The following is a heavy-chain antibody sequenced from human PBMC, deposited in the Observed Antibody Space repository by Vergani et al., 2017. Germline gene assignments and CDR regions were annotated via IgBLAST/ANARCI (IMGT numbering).Heavy chain of an antibody. J-gene: IGHJ2*01. Sequence: QVQLQQWGAGLLKPSETLSLTCAVYGGSFSGYYWSWIRQPPGKGLEWIGEINHSGSTNYNPSLKSRVTISVDTSKNQFSLKLSSVTAADTAVYYCARATLGDCSGGSCYGRYFDLWGRGTLVTVSS. CDR1: GGSFSGYY. CDR3: ARATLGDCSGGSCYGRYFDL. V-gene: IGHV4-34*01. CDR2: INHSGST. D-gene: IGHD2-15*01.